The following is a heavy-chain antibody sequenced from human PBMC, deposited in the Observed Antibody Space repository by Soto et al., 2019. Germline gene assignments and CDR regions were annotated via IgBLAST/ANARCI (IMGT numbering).Heavy chain of an antibody. Sequence: GGSLRLSCAASGFTFSSYEMNWVRQAPGKGLEWVSYISSSGSTIYYADSVKGRFTISRDNAKNSLYLQMNSLRAEDTAVYYCARDRAMATIYYYGMDVWGQGTTVTVSS. V-gene: IGHV3-48*03. CDR2: ISSSGSTI. J-gene: IGHJ6*02. D-gene: IGHD5-12*01. CDR3: ARDRAMATIYYYGMDV. CDR1: GFTFSSYE.